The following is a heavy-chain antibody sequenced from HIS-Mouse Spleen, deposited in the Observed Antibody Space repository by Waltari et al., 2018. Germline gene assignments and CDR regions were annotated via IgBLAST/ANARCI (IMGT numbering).Heavy chain of an antibody. CDR1: GGSISSGGYY. V-gene: IGHV4-31*03. CDR3: ARSPYYDFWSGYSGNWFDP. D-gene: IGHD3-3*01. Sequence: QVQLQESGLGLVKPSQTLSLTCTVSGGSISSGGYYWSWIRQHPGKGLEWIGYIYYSEHNSYNPSLQSRFTISVDTSKNPFSLRLSSVTAADTAVYYCARSPYYDFWSGYSGNWFDPWGQGTLVTVSS. J-gene: IGHJ5*02. CDR2: IYYSEHN.